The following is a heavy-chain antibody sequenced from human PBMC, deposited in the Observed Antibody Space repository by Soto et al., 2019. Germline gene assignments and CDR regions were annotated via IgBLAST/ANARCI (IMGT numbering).Heavy chain of an antibody. CDR1: GCLYTDYY. Sequence: SDTLSLTCAVYGCLYTDYYWSWIRQAPGKGLEWIGEIHHSGTTNYNTSIKSRVTITLDKSKKQFTRRMSFITAADAAVYYCANDYGDYRNDAFDIWSPGTRVT. D-gene: IGHD4-17*01. CDR3: ANDYGDYRNDAFDI. CDR2: IHHSGTT. J-gene: IGHJ3*02. V-gene: IGHV4-34*01.